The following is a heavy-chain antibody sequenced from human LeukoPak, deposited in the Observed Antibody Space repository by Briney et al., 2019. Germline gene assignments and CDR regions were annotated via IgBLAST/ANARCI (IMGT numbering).Heavy chain of an antibody. CDR2: ISSSGSTI. V-gene: IGHV3-11*01. J-gene: IGHJ5*02. Sequence: PGGSLRLSCAASGFTFSDYYMSWIRQAPGKGLEWVSYISSSGSTIYYADSVKGRFTISRDNAKNSLYLQMNSLRAEDTAVYYCAGDRVSGLYTKAHNNWFDPWGQGTLVTVSS. CDR1: GFTFSDYY. CDR3: AGDRVSGLYTKAHNNWFDP. D-gene: IGHD2-2*02.